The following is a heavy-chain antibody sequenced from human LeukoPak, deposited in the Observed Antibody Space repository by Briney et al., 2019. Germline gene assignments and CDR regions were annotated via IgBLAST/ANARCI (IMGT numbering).Heavy chain of an antibody. CDR1: GDSVTNHY. Sequence: SETLSLTCIVSGDSVTNHYWSLIRQPPGKGLEWIGYYSGSINYNPSLKSRVTISVDTSRNQFSMKLNSVTAADTAVYYCARSRQCSSTSCPYYYYMDVWGKGTTVTVSS. D-gene: IGHD2-2*01. J-gene: IGHJ6*03. V-gene: IGHV4-59*02. CDR3: ARSRQCSSTSCPYYYYMDV. CDR2: YSGSI.